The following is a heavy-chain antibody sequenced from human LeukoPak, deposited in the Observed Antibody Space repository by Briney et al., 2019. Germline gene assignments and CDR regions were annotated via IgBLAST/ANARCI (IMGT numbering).Heavy chain of an antibody. CDR1: GFTFSSYS. V-gene: IGHV3-21*01. Sequence: GGSLRLSCVASGFTFSSYSMNWVRQAPGKGLEWVSSISSGSAFIYYADSVKGRFTISRDNAKNSLYLQMDSLRVEDTAVYYCARDIGRYRNLDYWGQGTLVTVSS. CDR2: ISSGSAFI. CDR3: ARDIGRYRNLDY. J-gene: IGHJ4*02. D-gene: IGHD4-11*01.